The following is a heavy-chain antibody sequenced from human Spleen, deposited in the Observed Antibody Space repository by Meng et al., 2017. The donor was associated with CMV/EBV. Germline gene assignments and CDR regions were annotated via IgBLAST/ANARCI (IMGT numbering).Heavy chain of an antibody. CDR3: ARARSGTSVDN. J-gene: IGHJ4*02. CDR1: GFTFSDYS. CDR2: ISYHGINK. D-gene: IGHD1-1*01. Sequence: GESLKISYAASGFTFSDYSMHWVRQAPGKGLEWVAVISYHGINKYYADSVKGRFAISRDNSQNTLYVQMNSLRVEDTAVYYCARARSGTSVDNWGQGTLVTVSS. V-gene: IGHV3-30*09.